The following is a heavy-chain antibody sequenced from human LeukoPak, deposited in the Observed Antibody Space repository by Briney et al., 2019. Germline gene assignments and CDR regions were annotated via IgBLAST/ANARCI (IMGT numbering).Heavy chain of an antibody. CDR1: GFTFSSYN. J-gene: IGHJ3*02. CDR2: ISSRSNYI. V-gene: IGHV3-21*01. D-gene: IGHD3-22*01. CDR3: ARDRAVYSDSRGYYPDAFDI. Sequence: GGSLRLSCAASGFTFSSYNMNWVRQAPGKGLEWVSSISSRSNYIYLADSLKGRFTISRDNAKNSLYLRMNSLRAEDTAMYYCARDRAVYSDSRGYYPDAFDIWGQGTMVTVSS.